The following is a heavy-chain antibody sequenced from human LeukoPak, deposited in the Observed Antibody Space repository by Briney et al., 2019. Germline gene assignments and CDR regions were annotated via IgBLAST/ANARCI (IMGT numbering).Heavy chain of an antibody. J-gene: IGHJ3*02. D-gene: IGHD3-3*01. CDR1: GGSISSYY. V-gene: IGHV4-59*08. CDR2: ISYSGST. Sequence: SETLSLTCTVSGGSISSYYWSWIRQPPGKGLEWIGYISYSGSTNYNPSLKSRVTISVDTSKNQFSLKLSSVTAADTAVYYCARHDITIFGVVDPFDAFDIWGQGTMVTVSS. CDR3: ARHDITIFGVVDPFDAFDI.